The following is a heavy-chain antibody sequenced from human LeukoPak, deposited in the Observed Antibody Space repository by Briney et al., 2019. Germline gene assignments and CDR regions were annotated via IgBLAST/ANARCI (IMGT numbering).Heavy chain of an antibody. CDR1: GGSFSGYY. J-gene: IGHJ4*02. Sequence: SETLSLTCAVYGGSFSGYYWSWIRQSPGKGLEWLGYIHHSGAANYNPSLQSRVTTSVAVSKGQFSLRLTSMTATDTALYYCARFKDFWGDHHNSVGFDYWGPGILVTVSS. V-gene: IGHV4-59*08. D-gene: IGHD7-27*01. CDR3: ARFKDFWGDHHNSVGFDY. CDR2: IHHSGAA.